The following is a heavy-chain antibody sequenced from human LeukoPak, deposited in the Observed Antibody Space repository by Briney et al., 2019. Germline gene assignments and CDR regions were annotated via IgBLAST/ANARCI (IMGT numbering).Heavy chain of an antibody. V-gene: IGHV4-39*01. CDR3: ARLRPYYYGSGSTILGGYYFDY. D-gene: IGHD3-10*01. CDR1: GGSISSSSYY. CDR2: IYYSGST. J-gene: IGHJ4*02. Sequence: PSETLSLTCTVSGGSISSSSYYWGWVRQPPGKGLEWIGSIYYSGSTYYNPSLKSRVTISVDTSKNQFSLKLSSATAADTAVYYCARLRPYYYGSGSTILGGYYFDYWGQGTLVTVSS.